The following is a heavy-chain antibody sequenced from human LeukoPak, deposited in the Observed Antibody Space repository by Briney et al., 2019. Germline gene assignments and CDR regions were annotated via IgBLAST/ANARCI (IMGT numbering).Heavy chain of an antibody. J-gene: IGHJ4*02. V-gene: IGHV4-38-2*02. CDR2: IYHGGST. D-gene: IGHD5-18*01. CDR3: ARDPQAMVKHYYFDY. CDR1: GYSISSGYY. Sequence: SETLSLTCAVSGYSISSGYYWGCIRQPPGKGLEWIGRIYHGGSTYYNPSLKSRVTISVDTSKNQFSLKLSSVTAADTAVYYCARDPQAMVKHYYFDYWGQGTLVTVSS.